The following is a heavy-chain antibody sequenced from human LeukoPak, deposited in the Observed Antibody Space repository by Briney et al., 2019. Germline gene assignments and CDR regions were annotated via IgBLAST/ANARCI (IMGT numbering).Heavy chain of an antibody. D-gene: IGHD3-10*01. CDR2: ISVSGDGT. CDR1: GFTFNNYA. Sequence: GGSLRLSCAASGFTFNNYAMSWVRQAPGKGLEWDSSISVSGDGTYYADSVKGRFTCSRDNSKDTLYLQMNSLRAEDTAIYYCAKGFYYGSGSRINWFDPWGQGTLVTVSS. CDR3: AKGFYYGSGSRINWFDP. V-gene: IGHV3-23*01. J-gene: IGHJ5*02.